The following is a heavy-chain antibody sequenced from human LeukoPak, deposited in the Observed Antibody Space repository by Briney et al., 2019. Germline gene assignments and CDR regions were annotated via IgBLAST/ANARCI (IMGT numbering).Heavy chain of an antibody. V-gene: IGHV4-59*12. CDR3: ARGPLGGESFDI. CDR1: GGSISGSY. D-gene: IGHD3-16*01. CDR2: MYNSGST. J-gene: IGHJ3*02. Sequence: SETLSLTCTVSGGSISGSYWSWIRQPPGKGLEWIAYMYNSGSTNYNPSLKSRVTMSVDTSNNQFSLNLTSVTAADTAVYYCARGPLGGESFDIWGQGTIVTVSS.